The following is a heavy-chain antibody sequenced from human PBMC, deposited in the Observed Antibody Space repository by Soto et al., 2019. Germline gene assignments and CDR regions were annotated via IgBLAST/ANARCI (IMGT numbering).Heavy chain of an antibody. CDR2: IGTASDT. V-gene: IGHV3-13*01. Sequence: GGSLRLSCAASGFPFSNYDMHWVRQVTGKGLEWVSAIGTASDTYYPDSVKGRFTISRENVKDFLYLQMNNLGAEDTAVYFCERGFFSAFDFWGQGALVTVSS. CDR3: ERGFFSAFDF. CDR1: GFPFSNYD. J-gene: IGHJ4*02. D-gene: IGHD3-10*01.